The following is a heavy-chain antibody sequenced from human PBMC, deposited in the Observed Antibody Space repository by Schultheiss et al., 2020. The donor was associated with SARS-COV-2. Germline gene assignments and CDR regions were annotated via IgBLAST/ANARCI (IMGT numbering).Heavy chain of an antibody. CDR2: IYYSGST. CDR3: ARARCGGDCYSTFDY. J-gene: IGHJ4*02. D-gene: IGHD2-21*02. Sequence: SETLSLTCTVSGGSVDSGRFYWSWIRQPPGQGLEWIGYIYYSGSTKYNPSLKSRVTISVDTSKKQFSLKLSSVTAADTAVYYCARARCGGDCYSTFDYWGQGTLVTVSS. V-gene: IGHV4-61*01. CDR1: GGSVDSGRFY.